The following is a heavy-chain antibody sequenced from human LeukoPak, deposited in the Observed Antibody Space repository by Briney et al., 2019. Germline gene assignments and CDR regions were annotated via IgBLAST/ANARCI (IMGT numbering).Heavy chain of an antibody. V-gene: IGHV3-30*02. CDR1: GFIFSSYA. J-gene: IGHJ5*02. CDR3: AKDPHDYSNYLNWFDP. Sequence: PGGSLRLSCAASGFIFSSYAMSWVRQAPGKGLEWVAFIRYDGSNKYYADSVKGRFTISRDNSKNTLYLQMNSLRAEDTAVYYCAKDPHDYSNYLNWFDPWGQGTLVTVSS. D-gene: IGHD4-11*01. CDR2: IRYDGSNK.